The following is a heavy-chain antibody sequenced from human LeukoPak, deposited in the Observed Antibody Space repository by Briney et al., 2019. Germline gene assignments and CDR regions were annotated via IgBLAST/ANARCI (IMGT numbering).Heavy chain of an antibody. Sequence: SETLSLTCTVSGGSISSYYWSWIRQPPGKGLEWIGYIYYSGSTNYNPSLKSRVTISVDTSKNQFSLRLSSVTAADTAVYYCARSLRSGNWFDPWGQGTLVTVSS. CDR2: IYYSGST. CDR3: ARSLRSGNWFDP. V-gene: IGHV4-59*01. D-gene: IGHD3-16*01. J-gene: IGHJ5*02. CDR1: GGSISSYY.